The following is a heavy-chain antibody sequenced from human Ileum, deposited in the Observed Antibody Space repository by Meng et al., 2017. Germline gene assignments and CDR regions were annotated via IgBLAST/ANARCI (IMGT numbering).Heavy chain of an antibody. CDR2: IFQSGRT. CDR3: ATSNDRDVYYLGY. Sequence: LGCVRRRVTPAWTLSLTGAVSGTWCIWVRQPPGKGLEWIGEIFQSGRTNYNPSLKSRVTISIDKSKSQISLQLSAVTAADTAVYSCATSNDRDVYYLGYWGQGTLVTVSS. J-gene: IGHJ4*02. D-gene: IGHD3-22*01. V-gene: IGHV4-4*01. CDR1: GTW.